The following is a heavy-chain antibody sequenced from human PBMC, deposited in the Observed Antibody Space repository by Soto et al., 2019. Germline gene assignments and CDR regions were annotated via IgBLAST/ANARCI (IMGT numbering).Heavy chain of an antibody. Sequence: GGSLRLSCAASGFTFSDHYMDWVRQAPGKGLEWVGRTRNKANSYTTEYAASVKGRFTISRDDSKNSLYLQMNSLKTEDTAVYYCARVLRGSYYWDYFDYWGQGTLVTVSS. V-gene: IGHV3-72*01. J-gene: IGHJ4*02. D-gene: IGHD1-26*01. CDR3: ARVLRGSYYWDYFDY. CDR1: GFTFSDHY. CDR2: TRNKANSYTT.